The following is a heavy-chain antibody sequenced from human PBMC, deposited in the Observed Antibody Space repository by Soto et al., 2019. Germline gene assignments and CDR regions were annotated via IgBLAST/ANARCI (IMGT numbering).Heavy chain of an antibody. D-gene: IGHD6-19*01. V-gene: IGHV3-33*01. Sequence: VGSLRLSCAVSGFTFSSYGMHWVRQAPGKGLEWVAVIWYDGSNKYYADSVKGRFTISRDNSKNTLYLQMNSLRVEDTAVYYCAGDGIPDTSGWSRDNWLDTWGQGTLVTVSS. CDR2: IWYDGSNK. CDR3: AGDGIPDTSGWSRDNWLDT. J-gene: IGHJ5*02. CDR1: GFTFSSYG.